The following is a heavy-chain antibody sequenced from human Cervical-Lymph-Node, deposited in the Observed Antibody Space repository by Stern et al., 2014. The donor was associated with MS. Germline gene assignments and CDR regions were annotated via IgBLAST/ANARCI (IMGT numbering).Heavy chain of an antibody. CDR2: ILSNGEK. J-gene: IGHJ4*02. D-gene: IGHD3-10*01. V-gene: IGHV2-26*01. Sequence: ESGPVLVKPTETLMLTCTVSGFSLSNARMGVSWIRQPPGKALEWLAHILSNGEKSYSTPLKSRLTISKDNSKSQVVLIMTNMDPVDTATYFCARILYDGAYRGDYWGQGTLVTVSS. CDR3: ARILYDGAYRGDY. CDR1: GFSLSNARMG.